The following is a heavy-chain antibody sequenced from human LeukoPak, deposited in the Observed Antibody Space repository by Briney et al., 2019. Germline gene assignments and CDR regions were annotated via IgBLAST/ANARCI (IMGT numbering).Heavy chain of an antibody. J-gene: IGHJ4*02. CDR2: ISSDGSKK. Sequence: GGSLRLSCAASGFTFSSYPMHWVRQAPGKGLEWVAVISSDGSKKSYADFVKGRFTISRDNSKNTVDPQMNSLRAEDTAVYYCARVAGWVAREGFGYWGQGTLVTVSS. CDR3: ARVAGWVAREGFGY. V-gene: IGHV3-30*01. D-gene: IGHD1-26*01. CDR1: GFTFSSYP.